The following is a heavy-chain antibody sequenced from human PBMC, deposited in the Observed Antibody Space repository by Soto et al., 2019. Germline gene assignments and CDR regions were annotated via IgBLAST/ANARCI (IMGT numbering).Heavy chain of an antibody. CDR1: GYTFRNYA. V-gene: IGHV1-18*01. Sequence: QVQLVQSGAEVKKPGASVKVSCKASGYTFRNYAVNWVRQAPGQGLEWMGSINTYNGNTNYSQSRQDRDTLAADTPTRTAFIQLRSRRSDDTAVHSCAKSPGGEMATDWGQGTVVIVSS. CDR3: AKSPGGEMATD. D-gene: IGHD5-12*01. J-gene: IGHJ4*02. CDR2: INTYNGNT.